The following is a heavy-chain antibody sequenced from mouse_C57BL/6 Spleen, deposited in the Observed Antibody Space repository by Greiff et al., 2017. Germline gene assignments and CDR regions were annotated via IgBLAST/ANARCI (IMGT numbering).Heavy chain of an antibody. CDR2: INPNNGGT. D-gene: IGHD1-1*01. V-gene: IGHV1-26*01. Sequence: VQLKQSGPELVKPGASVKISCKASGYTFTDYYMNWVKQSHGKSLEWIGDINPNNGGTSYNQKFKGKATLTVDKSSSTAYMEPRSLTSEGSAVYFCARSRYYYGSSFFDYWGQGTTLTVSS. J-gene: IGHJ2*01. CDR1: GYTFTDYY. CDR3: ARSRYYYGSSFFDY.